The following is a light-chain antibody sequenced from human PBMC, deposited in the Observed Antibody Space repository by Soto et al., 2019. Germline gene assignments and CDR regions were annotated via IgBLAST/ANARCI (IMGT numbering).Light chain of an antibody. CDR3: QQYGSSPRLT. CDR2: GAS. V-gene: IGKV3-20*01. CDR1: QSVSSSY. Sequence: EIVLTQSTGSLSLSPGERATLSYRASQSVSSSYLAWYQQKPGQAPRLLIYGASSRATGIPDRFSGSGSGTDFTLTISRLEPEDFAVYYCQQYGSSPRLTFGGGTKVEIK. J-gene: IGKJ4*01.